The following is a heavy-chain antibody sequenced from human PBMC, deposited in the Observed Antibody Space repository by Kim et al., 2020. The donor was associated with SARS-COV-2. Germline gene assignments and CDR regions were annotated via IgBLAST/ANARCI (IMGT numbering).Heavy chain of an antibody. CDR1: GFTFSDYA. CDR3: AKRGGVVITSRYYFDF. Sequence: GGSLRLSCAASGFTFSDYAMRWVRQAPGKGLEWVSAISGSGGSTYYADSVKGRVNISRDNSKNTLYLQMNSLRAEDTAVYYCAKRGGVVITSRYYFDFWGQGTLVTVSS. CDR2: ISGSGGST. D-gene: IGHD3-3*01. J-gene: IGHJ4*02. V-gene: IGHV3-23*01.